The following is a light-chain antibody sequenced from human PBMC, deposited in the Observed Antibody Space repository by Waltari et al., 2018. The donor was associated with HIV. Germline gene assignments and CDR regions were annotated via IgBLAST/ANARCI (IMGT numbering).Light chain of an antibody. CDR3: QSYDSSNQWV. CDR2: EDN. J-gene: IGLJ3*02. Sequence: NFMLAQPHSVSGSPGKTVTMSCTRSSGSIASNFVQWYRQRPDSSPTIVIYEDNQRPSGVPDRFSGSIVSSSNSASLTISGLKTEDEADYYCQSYDSSNQWVFGGGTKLTVL. CDR1: SGSIASNF. V-gene: IGLV6-57*01.